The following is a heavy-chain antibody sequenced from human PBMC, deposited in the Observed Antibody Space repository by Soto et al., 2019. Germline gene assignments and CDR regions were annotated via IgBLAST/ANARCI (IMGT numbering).Heavy chain of an antibody. CDR2: IIPIFGTA. J-gene: IGHJ6*02. Sequence: QVQLVQSGAEVKKPGSSVKVSCKASGGTFSSYAISWVRQAPGQGLEWMGGIIPIFGTANYAQKFQGRVTITADESTSIAYMELSSLRSEDTAVYYCARGSSIAVAGDYYGMDVWGQGTTVTVSS. CDR1: GGTFSSYA. V-gene: IGHV1-69*01. D-gene: IGHD6-19*01. CDR3: ARGSSIAVAGDYYGMDV.